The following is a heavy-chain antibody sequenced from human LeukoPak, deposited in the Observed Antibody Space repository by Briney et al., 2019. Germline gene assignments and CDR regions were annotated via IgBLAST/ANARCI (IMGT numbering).Heavy chain of an antibody. CDR1: GFTFSSYA. Sequence: GGSLRLSCAASGFTFSSYAMSWVRQAPGKGLEWVSTISGSGSTYYADSVKGRFTISRDNSKNTLYLQMNSLRAEDTAVYYCAKGSGDSSAWFQLFDYWGQGTLVTVSS. V-gene: IGHV3-23*01. J-gene: IGHJ4*02. D-gene: IGHD6-19*01. CDR2: ISGSGST. CDR3: AKGSGDSSAWFQLFDY.